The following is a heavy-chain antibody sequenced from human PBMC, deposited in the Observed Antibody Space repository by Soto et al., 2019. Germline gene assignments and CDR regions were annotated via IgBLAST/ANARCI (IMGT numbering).Heavy chain of an antibody. CDR2: IYYGGAT. J-gene: IGHJ3*02. CDR1: GASIKSGGYY. Sequence: KTSETLSLTXSVSGASIKSGGYYWNWIRQHPGKDLEWMGYIYYGGATNYNPSLKSRLIISIDTSKNQFSLRLSSVTAADTAVYFCARDSTIAARAFDIWGQGTMVTVSS. D-gene: IGHD6-13*01. V-gene: IGHV4-31*02. CDR3: ARDSTIAARAFDI.